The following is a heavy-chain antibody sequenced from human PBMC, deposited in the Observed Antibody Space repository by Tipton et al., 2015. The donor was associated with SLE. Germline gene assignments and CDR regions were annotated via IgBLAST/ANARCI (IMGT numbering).Heavy chain of an antibody. V-gene: IGHV4-38-2*01. CDR3: ARRDDFTTYDS. CDR2: IYHSGST. D-gene: IGHD3-3*01. CDR1: GYSISSGYY. Sequence: TLALTCAVSGYSISSGYYWGWSRQPPGKGLGWSGGIYHSGSTYYNPSLTSRVAISVDTSKNQLSLKLSSATAADTAVYYCARRDDFTTYDSWGQRTLVTVSS. J-gene: IGHJ4*02.